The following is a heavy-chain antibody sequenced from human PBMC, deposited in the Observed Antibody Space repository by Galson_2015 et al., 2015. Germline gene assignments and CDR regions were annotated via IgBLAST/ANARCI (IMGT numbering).Heavy chain of an antibody. CDR3: ARVDTAMASGY. V-gene: IGHV4-39*01. D-gene: IGHD5-18*01. J-gene: IGHJ4*02. CDR1: GGSISSSSYY. CDR2: IYYSGST. Sequence: ETLSLTCTVSGGSISSSSYYWGWIRQPPGKGLEWIGSIYYSGSTYYNPSLKSRVTISVDTSKNQFSLKLSSVTAADTAVYYCARVDTAMASGYWGQGTLVTVSS.